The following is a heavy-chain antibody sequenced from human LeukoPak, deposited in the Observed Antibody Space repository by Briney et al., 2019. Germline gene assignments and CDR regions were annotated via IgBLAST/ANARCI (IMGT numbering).Heavy chain of an antibody. CDR1: GGSFSGYY. D-gene: IGHD3-3*01. Sequence: SETLSVTCAVYGGSFSGYYWSWIRQPPGKGREWIGEINHSGSTNYNPSLKSRVTISLDTSKHQFSLKLSSVTAADRAVYYCARIRLRFLEWSHYYNYGMDVWGQRTTVTVSS. CDR2: INHSGST. V-gene: IGHV4-34*01. J-gene: IGHJ6*02. CDR3: ARIRLRFLEWSHYYNYGMDV.